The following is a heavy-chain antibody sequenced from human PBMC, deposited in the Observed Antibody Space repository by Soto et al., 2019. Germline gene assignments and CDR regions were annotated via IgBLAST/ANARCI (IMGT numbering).Heavy chain of an antibody. Sequence: VGSLRLSWAASGFTCSSYAMSWVRQAPGKGLEWVSAISGSGGSTYYADSVKGRFTISRDNSKNTLYLQMNSLRAEDTAVYYCAGGLTTDDAFDIWGQGTMVTVSS. J-gene: IGHJ3*02. CDR2: ISGSGGST. V-gene: IGHV3-23*01. CDR1: GFTCSSYA. D-gene: IGHD4-17*01. CDR3: AGGLTTDDAFDI.